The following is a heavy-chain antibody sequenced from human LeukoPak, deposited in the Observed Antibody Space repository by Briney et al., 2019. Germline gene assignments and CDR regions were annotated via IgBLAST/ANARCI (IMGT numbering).Heavy chain of an antibody. D-gene: IGHD6-19*01. V-gene: IGHV3-9*01. CDR1: GFIFDDYA. CDR2: ISWSSGSI. J-gene: IGHJ4*02. Sequence: PGRSLRLSCVASGFIFDDYAMYWVRQGPGKGLEWVSGISWSSGSIGYADSVKGRFTISRDNAKNSLYLQMNSLRAEDTALYFCAKGLFSSAWFAGIDYWGQGTLVTVSS. CDR3: AKGLFSSAWFAGIDY.